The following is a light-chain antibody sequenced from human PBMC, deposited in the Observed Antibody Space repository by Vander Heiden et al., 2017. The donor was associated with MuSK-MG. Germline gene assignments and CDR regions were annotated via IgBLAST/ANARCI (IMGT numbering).Light chain of an antibody. V-gene: IGLV3-19*01. CDR2: GKN. CDR3: NSRDSSGNHVV. Sequence: SSELTQDPAVSVALVQTVRITCQGDSLRSYYASWYQQKAGQAPVLVIYGKNNRPSGIPERFSGSSSGNTASLTITGAQAEDEADYYCNSRDSSGNHVVFGGGTKLTVL. J-gene: IGLJ2*01. CDR1: SLRSYY.